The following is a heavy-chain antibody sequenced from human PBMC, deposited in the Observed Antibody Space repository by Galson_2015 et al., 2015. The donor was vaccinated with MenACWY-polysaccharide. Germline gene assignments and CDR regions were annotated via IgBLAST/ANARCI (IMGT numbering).Heavy chain of an antibody. V-gene: IGHV3-23*01. CDR1: GFTFTSYA. Sequence: SLRLSCAASGFTFTSYAMSWVRQAPGKGLEWVSAIRSSGTNTYHADSVKGRFNISRDNSKNTLYLQMNSLRAEDTAVYYCAKDSTDFWSIAGRFDHWGQGTLVTVSS. J-gene: IGHJ5*02. CDR2: IRSSGTNT. CDR3: AKDSTDFWSIAGRFDH. D-gene: IGHD3-3*01.